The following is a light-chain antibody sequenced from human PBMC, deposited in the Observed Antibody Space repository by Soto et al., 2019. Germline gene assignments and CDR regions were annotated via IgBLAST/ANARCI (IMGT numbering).Light chain of an antibody. CDR2: GAS. CDR1: QSVSSN. V-gene: IGKV3-15*01. J-gene: IGKJ1*01. Sequence: EIVMTQSPATLSVSPGERATLSCRASQSVSSNLAWYQQKPGQAPRLLIYGASTRATGIPARFSGSGSGKEFTLTIRSLQSEDFAVYYWQQYNNWPPWTFGQGTKVEIK. CDR3: QQYNNWPPWT.